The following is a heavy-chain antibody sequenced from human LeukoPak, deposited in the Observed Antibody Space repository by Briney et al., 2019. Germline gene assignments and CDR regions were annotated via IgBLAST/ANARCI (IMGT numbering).Heavy chain of an antibody. J-gene: IGHJ4*02. CDR2: ISWEGDTT. Sequence: GGSLRLSCAASGFTFDDYAMQWVRQAPGKGLEWVSLISWEGDTTYYADSVRGRFTISRDNSKNSLYLQMNSLTTDDTAFYYCTRDTDYGSATNCFDHWGQGTLVSVSS. CDR3: TRDTDYGSATNCFDH. CDR1: GFTFDDYA. D-gene: IGHD3-10*01. V-gene: IGHV3-43*01.